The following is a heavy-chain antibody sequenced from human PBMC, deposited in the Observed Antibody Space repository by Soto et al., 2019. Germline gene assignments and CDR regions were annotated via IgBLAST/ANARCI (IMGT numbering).Heavy chain of an antibody. Sequence: PGGSLRLSCAASGFTFSTYAMSWVRQAPGKGLEWVSTISGSGVSTFYADSVKGRFTISRDSSKSTVYLQMNSLRAEDTAIYYCAKETGDYGYFDYWGQGTLVTVSS. D-gene: IGHD4-17*01. CDR3: AKETGDYGYFDY. V-gene: IGHV3-23*01. CDR2: ISGSGVST. J-gene: IGHJ4*02. CDR1: GFTFSTYA.